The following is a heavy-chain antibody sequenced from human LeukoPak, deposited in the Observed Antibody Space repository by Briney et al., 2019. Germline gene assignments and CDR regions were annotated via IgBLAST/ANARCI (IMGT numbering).Heavy chain of an antibody. V-gene: IGHV1-2*02. CDR3: AXXLXXCSSTSCYPSYNWFDP. D-gene: IGHD2-2*01. J-gene: IGHJ5*02. CDR2: INPNSGGT. Sequence: ASVKVSCKASGYTFTGYYMHWVRQAPGQGLEWMGWINPNSGGTNYAQKFQGRVTMTRDTSISTAYMELSRLRSDDTAVYYCAXXLXXCSSTSCYPSYNWFDPWGQGTLVTVSS. CDR1: GYTFTGYY.